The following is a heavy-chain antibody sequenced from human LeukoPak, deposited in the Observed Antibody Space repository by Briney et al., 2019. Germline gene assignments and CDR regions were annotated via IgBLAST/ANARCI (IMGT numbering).Heavy chain of an antibody. J-gene: IGHJ4*02. CDR3: AKDPRVATIEIFDY. D-gene: IGHD5-12*01. Sequence: GVSLRLSCVASGFTFSSYAMSWVRQAPGKGLEWVSAISGGGGVTYYADSVKGRFTISRDNSKNTLYLQMKSLRDEDTAVYYCAKDPRVATIEIFDYWGQGTLVTVSS. CDR2: ISGGGGVT. CDR1: GFTFSSYA. V-gene: IGHV3-23*01.